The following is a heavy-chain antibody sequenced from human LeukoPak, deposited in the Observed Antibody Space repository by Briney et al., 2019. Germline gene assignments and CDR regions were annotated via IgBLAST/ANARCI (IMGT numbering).Heavy chain of an antibody. D-gene: IGHD4-23*01. Sequence: GGSLRLSCAASGFTFYDYGMSWVRQAPGKGLEWVSGINWNGGSTGYADSVKGRFTISRDNAKNSLYLQMNSLRAEDTALYYCARTGKFDRGDYWGQGTLVTVSS. J-gene: IGHJ4*02. CDR3: ARTGKFDRGDY. CDR1: GFTFYDYG. V-gene: IGHV3-20*04. CDR2: INWNGGST.